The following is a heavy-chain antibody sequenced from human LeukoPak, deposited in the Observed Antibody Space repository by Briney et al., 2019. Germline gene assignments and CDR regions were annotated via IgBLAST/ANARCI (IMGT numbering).Heavy chain of an antibody. CDR3: ARGGGDYYDSSGYVTFDY. D-gene: IGHD3-22*01. J-gene: IGHJ4*02. V-gene: IGHV1-8*01. CDR1: GYTFTSYD. CDR2: MNPNSGNT. Sequence: ASVKVSCKASGYTFTSYDINWVRQATGQGLEWMGWMNPNSGNTGYAQKFQGRVTITRNTSISTAYMELSSLRSEDTAVYYCARGGGDYYDSSGYVTFDYWGQGTLVTVSS.